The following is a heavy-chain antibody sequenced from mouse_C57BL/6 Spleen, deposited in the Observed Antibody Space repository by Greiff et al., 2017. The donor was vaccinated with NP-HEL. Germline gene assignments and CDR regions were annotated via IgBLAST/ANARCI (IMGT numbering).Heavy chain of an antibody. V-gene: IGHV1-82*01. D-gene: IGHD2-12*01. CDR1: GYAFSGSW. J-gene: IGHJ3*01. Sequence: VQLQESGPELVKPGASVKISCKASGYAFSGSWMNWVKQRPGKGLEWIGWINPGDGDTNYTGKFKGKATLTVDQSSSTAYMQLNSLTSEDSAVYYCARESYYHRRFAYWGQGTMVTVSA. CDR3: ARESYYHRRFAY. CDR2: INPGDGDT.